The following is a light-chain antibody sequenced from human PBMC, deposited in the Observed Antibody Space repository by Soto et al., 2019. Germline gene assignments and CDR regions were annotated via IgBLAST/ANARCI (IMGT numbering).Light chain of an antibody. CDR2: DAS. J-gene: IGKJ1*01. CDR3: QQYSSYWT. Sequence: DIQITQSPSTLSASVGDRVTITCRASQSISSWLAWYQQKPGKAPKLLIYDASSLEGGVPSKFSGSGSGTEFTLTISNLQPDDFATYYCQQYSSYWTFGQGTNVEIK. CDR1: QSISSW. V-gene: IGKV1-5*01.